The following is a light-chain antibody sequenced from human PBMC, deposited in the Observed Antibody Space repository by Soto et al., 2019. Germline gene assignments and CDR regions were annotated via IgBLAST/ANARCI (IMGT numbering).Light chain of an antibody. V-gene: IGKV3-15*01. J-gene: IGKJ1*01. CDR3: QQYNNWPPWT. Sequence: EIVMTQSPATLSVSPGERATLSCTASQSVSTNLAWYQQKPGQAPRLLVYGTSTRATGIPARFSGSGSGTKFTLTISSLQSEDFAIYYCQQYNNWPPWTFGQGTKVEIK. CDR1: QSVSTN. CDR2: GTS.